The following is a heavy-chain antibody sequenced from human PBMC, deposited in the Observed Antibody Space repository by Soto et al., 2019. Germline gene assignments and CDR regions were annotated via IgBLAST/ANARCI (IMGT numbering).Heavy chain of an antibody. CDR3: ARDRIQLWSQGLDY. Sequence: SDTLSLTCTVSGGSISIGGYYWSWILHHPGKGLEWIGYIYYSGSTYYNPSLKSRVTISVDTSKNQFSLKLSSVTAADTAVYYCARDRIQLWSQGLDYWGQGTLVTVSS. J-gene: IGHJ4*02. V-gene: IGHV4-31*03. D-gene: IGHD5-18*01. CDR1: GGSISIGGYY. CDR2: IYYSGST.